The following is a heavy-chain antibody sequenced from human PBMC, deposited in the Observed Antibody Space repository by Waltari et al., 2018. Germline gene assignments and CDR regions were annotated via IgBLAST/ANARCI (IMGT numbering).Heavy chain of an antibody. CDR1: GYTFTSYD. J-gene: IGHJ4*02. D-gene: IGHD6-19*01. V-gene: IGHV1-8*01. Sequence: QVQLVQSGAEVKKPGASVKVSCKASGYTFTSYDINWVRQATGQGLEWMGCMNPNSSNTGYAQKCQGRVTMTRNTSISTAYMELSSLRSEDTAVYYCARGSRGRAVAGRRLDYWGQGTLVTVSS. CDR3: ARGSRGRAVAGRRLDY. CDR2: MNPNSSNT.